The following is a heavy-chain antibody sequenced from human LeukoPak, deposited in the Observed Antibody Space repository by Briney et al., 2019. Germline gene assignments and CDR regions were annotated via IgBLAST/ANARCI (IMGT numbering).Heavy chain of an antibody. V-gene: IGHV3-23*01. CDR3: AKRASQTPYFDY. CDR1: GFTFSSYS. J-gene: IGHJ4*02. D-gene: IGHD2-2*01. Sequence: GGSLRLSCAASGFTFSSYSMNWVRQAPGKGLEWVSAISGSGGSTYYADSVKGRFTISRDNSKNTLYLQMNSLRAEDTAVYYCAKRASQTPYFDYWGQGTLVTVSS. CDR2: ISGSGGST.